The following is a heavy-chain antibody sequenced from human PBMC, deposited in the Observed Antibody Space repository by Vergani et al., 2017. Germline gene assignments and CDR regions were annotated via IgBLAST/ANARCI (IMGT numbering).Heavy chain of an antibody. CDR3: ARRKRDQFGVVTYNWFDP. Sequence: QLQLQESGSGLVKPSQTLSLTCAVSGVSISSGGYSWSWIRQPPGKGLEWIGYIYHSGSTYYNPSLKSRVTISVDRSKNQFSLKLSSVTAADTAVYYCARRKRDQFGVVTYNWFDPWGQGTLVTVSS. V-gene: IGHV4-30-2*01. J-gene: IGHJ5*02. CDR1: GVSISSGGYS. D-gene: IGHD3-3*01. CDR2: IYHSGST.